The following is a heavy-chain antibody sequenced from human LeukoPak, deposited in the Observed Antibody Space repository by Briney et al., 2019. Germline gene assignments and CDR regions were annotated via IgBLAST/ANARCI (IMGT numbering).Heavy chain of an antibody. Sequence: ASVKVSCKVSGYTLTELSMHWVRQAPGKGLEWMGGLDPEDGETIYAQKLQGRVTMTEDTSTDTAYMELSSLRSEDTAVYYCATSLLRFLGGEDPFYWGQGTLVTVSS. V-gene: IGHV1-24*01. CDR2: LDPEDGET. D-gene: IGHD3-3*01. CDR3: ATSLLRFLGGEDPFY. CDR1: GYTLTELS. J-gene: IGHJ4*02.